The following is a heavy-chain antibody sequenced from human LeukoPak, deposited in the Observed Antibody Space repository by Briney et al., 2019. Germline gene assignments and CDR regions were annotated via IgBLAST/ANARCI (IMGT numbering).Heavy chain of an antibody. CDR1: GYTFTSYD. CDR3: ARVGAVERGSAFDI. V-gene: IGHV1-8*01. D-gene: IGHD6-19*01. Sequence: GASVKLSCKASGYTFTSYDINWVRQATGQGLEWMGSMNPNSGNTGYAQKFQGRVTMTRNTSISTAYMELSSLRSEDTAVYYCARVGAVERGSAFDIWGQGTMVTVSS. CDR2: MNPNSGNT. J-gene: IGHJ3*02.